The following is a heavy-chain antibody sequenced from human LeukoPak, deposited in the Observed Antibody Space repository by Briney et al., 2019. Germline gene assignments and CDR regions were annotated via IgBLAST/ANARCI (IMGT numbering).Heavy chain of an antibody. D-gene: IGHD6-19*01. CDR3: VVRKGIAVAGTNFDY. J-gene: IGHJ4*02. CDR1: GGSFSGYY. V-gene: IGHV4-34*01. Sequence: SETLSLTCAVYGGSFSGYYWSWIRQPPGKGLEWIGEINHSGSTNYNPSLKSRVTISVDTSKNQFSLKLSPVTAADTAVYYCVVRKGIAVAGTNFDYWGQGTLVTVSS. CDR2: INHSGST.